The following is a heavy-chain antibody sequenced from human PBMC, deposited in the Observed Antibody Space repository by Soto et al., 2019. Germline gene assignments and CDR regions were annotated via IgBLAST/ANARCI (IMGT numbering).Heavy chain of an antibody. CDR2: IRSKADSYAT. Sequence: GGSLRLSCAASGFTLSGSRIHWVRQASGKGLEWVGRIRSKADSYATAYAASVRGRFTISRDDSKNTAYLQVNSLKTEDTAVYYCTSQYCGGDCSRVDPWGQGTLVTVSS. CDR3: TSQYCGGDCSRVDP. V-gene: IGHV3-73*01. J-gene: IGHJ5*02. D-gene: IGHD2-21*02. CDR1: GFTLSGSR.